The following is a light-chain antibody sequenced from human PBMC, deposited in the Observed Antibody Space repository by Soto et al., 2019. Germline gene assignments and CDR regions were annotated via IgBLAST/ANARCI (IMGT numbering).Light chain of an antibody. CDR2: DAS. V-gene: IGKV3-11*01. J-gene: IGKJ1*01. Sequence: EIVLTQSPATLSLSPGERATLSCRASQSVSSYLAWYQQKPGQAPRLLIYDASNRATGIPARFSGSGSGTDFTLTIRSLEPEEFAVYYCQQRSNWPPWWTFGQGTNVEIK. CDR1: QSVSSY. CDR3: QQRSNWPPWWT.